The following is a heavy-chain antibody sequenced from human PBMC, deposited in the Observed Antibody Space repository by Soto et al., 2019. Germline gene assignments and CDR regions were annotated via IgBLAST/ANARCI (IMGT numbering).Heavy chain of an antibody. CDR1: GYSFTSYW. J-gene: IGHJ3*02. CDR3: ARRPIAVAGPRSAFDI. V-gene: IGHV5-51*01. D-gene: IGHD6-19*01. CDR2: IYPGDSDT. Sequence: GESLKISCKGSGYSFTSYWIGWVRQMPGKGLEWMGIIYPGDSDTRYSPSFQGQVTISADRSISTAYLQWSSLKASDTAMYYCARRPIAVAGPRSAFDIWGQGTMVTVSS.